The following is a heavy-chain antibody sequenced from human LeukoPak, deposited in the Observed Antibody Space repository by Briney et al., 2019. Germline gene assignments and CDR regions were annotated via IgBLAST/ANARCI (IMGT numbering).Heavy chain of an antibody. D-gene: IGHD6-13*01. V-gene: IGHV1-24*01. CDR3: ATATRFNSSSWNDAFDI. J-gene: IGHJ3*02. CDR2: FDPEDGET. Sequence: ASVKVSCKVSGYTLTELSMHWVRQAPGKGLEWMGGFDPEDGETIYAQKFQGRVTMTEDTSTDTAYMELSSLRAEDTAMYYFATATRFNSSSWNDAFDIWGQGTMVTVSS. CDR1: GYTLTELS.